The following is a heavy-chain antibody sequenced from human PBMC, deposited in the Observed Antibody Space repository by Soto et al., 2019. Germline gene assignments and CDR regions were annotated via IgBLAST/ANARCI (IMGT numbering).Heavy chain of an antibody. Sequence: GESLKISCKGSGYSFTSYWIGWVRQMPGKGLEWMGIIYPGDSDTRYSPSFQGQVTISADKSISTAYLQWSSLKASDTAMYYCARLWQQLVPWSVYYYYYMDVWGKGTTVTVSS. CDR1: GYSFTSYW. D-gene: IGHD6-13*01. CDR2: IYPGDSDT. J-gene: IGHJ6*03. CDR3: ARLWQQLVPWSVYYYYYMDV. V-gene: IGHV5-51*01.